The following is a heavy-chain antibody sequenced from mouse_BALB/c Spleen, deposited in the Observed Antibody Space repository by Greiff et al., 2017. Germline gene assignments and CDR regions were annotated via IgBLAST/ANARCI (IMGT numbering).Heavy chain of an antibody. Sequence: VKLQESGPGLVAPSQSLSITCTVSGFSLTGYGVNWVRQPPGKGLEWLGMIWGDGSTDYNSALKSRLSISKDNSKSQVFLKMNSLQTDDTARYYCARNYYGSSYKFAYWGQGTLVTVSA. J-gene: IGHJ3*01. CDR1: GFSLTGYG. D-gene: IGHD1-1*01. CDR3: ARNYYGSSYKFAY. V-gene: IGHV2-6-7*01. CDR2: IWGDGST.